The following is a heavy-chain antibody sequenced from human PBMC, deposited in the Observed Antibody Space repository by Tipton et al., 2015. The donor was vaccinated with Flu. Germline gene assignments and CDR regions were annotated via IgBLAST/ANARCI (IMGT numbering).Heavy chain of an antibody. CDR1: GFTFSSYW. J-gene: IGHJ3*01. CDR3: AKPRYSTSRGSAFDV. V-gene: IGHV3-7*01. CDR2: IKQDGSEK. Sequence: SPRLSCAASGFTFSSYWMSWVRQAPGKGLEWVANIKQDGSEKYYVDSVKGRFTISRDDAQNSLYLQMNSLRAEDTAVYYCAKPRYSTSRGSAFDVWGQGTMVTVSS. D-gene: IGHD6-6*01.